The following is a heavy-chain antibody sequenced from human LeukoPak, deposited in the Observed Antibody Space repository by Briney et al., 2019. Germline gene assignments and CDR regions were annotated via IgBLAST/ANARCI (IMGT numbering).Heavy chain of an antibody. CDR3: ARAAYSSGWYESYFDY. CDR2: IWYDGSYK. Sequence: GGSLRLSCAASGFTFNNYDIHWVRQAPGKGLEWVAVIWYDGSYKYYADSVKGRFTISRDNSKNTLYLQMNSLRAEDTAVYYCARAAYSSGWYESYFDYWGQGTLVTVSS. D-gene: IGHD6-19*01. J-gene: IGHJ4*02. CDR1: GFTFNNYD. V-gene: IGHV3-33*01.